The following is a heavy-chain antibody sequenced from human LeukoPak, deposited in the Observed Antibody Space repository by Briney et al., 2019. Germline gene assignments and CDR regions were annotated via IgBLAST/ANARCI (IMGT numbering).Heavy chain of an antibody. V-gene: IGHV3-30-3*01. CDR1: GFTFSTHA. D-gene: IGHD3-10*01. Sequence: GGSLRLSCAASGFTFSTHAIHWVRQAPGKGLEWVAVMSYDGNNKYYADSVKGRFTISRDNSKNTLYLQMNSLITEDTAVYYCARDGDTAIRGVNFDYWGQGTLVTVSS. J-gene: IGHJ4*02. CDR3: ARDGDTAIRGVNFDY. CDR2: MSYDGNNK.